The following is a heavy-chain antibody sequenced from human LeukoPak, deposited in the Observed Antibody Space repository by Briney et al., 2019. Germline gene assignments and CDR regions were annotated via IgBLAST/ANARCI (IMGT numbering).Heavy chain of an antibody. Sequence: GGSLRLSCAASGFTFSSYSMNWVRQAPGKGLEWVSSISSSSSYIYYADSVKGRFTISRDNAKNSLYLQMSSLRAEDTAVYYCASSPNYDILTGYPRDYWGQGTLVTVSS. CDR2: ISSSSSYI. D-gene: IGHD3-9*01. J-gene: IGHJ4*02. CDR1: GFTFSSYS. CDR3: ASSPNYDILTGYPRDY. V-gene: IGHV3-21*01.